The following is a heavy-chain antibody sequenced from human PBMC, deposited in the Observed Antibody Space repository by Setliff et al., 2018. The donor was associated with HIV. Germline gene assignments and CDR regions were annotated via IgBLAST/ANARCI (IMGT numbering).Heavy chain of an antibody. D-gene: IGHD3-22*01. CDR2: INPTGDIT. Sequence: ASVKVSCKASGYTFSSNYMHWVRQAPGQGLEWIGLINPTGDITFYPQKFQARVTMTRDTSTSTVYLELRSLRSEDTAVYFCARDFTYDYDSSGPGWGQGTLVTVSS. V-gene: IGHV1-46*01. J-gene: IGHJ4*02. CDR1: GYTFSSNY. CDR3: ARDFTYDYDSSGPG.